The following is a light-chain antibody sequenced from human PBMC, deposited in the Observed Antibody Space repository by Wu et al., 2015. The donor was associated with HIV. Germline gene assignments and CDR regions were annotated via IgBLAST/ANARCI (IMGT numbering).Light chain of an antibody. J-gene: IGKJ1*01. CDR3: QQYKSYPWT. Sequence: DIQMTQSPSTLSASVGDRVTITCRANQSISSWLAWYQQKPGTAPKLLIYKASSLESGVPSRFSGGGSGTEFTLTISSLQPDDFATYYCQQYKSYPWTFGQGTKVEIK. CDR2: KAS. V-gene: IGKV1-5*03. CDR1: QSISSW.